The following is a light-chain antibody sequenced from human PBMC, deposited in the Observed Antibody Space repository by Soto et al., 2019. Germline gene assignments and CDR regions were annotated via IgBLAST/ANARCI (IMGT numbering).Light chain of an antibody. J-gene: IGLJ1*01. Sequence: QSALTQPASVSGSPGQSITISCTGTSSDVGGYNYVSWYQQHPGKAPKLMIYEVSNRPSGVSNRFSGSKSGNTASLTISGLQAEDEADYYCSSYTSSSTNVFXTGTKLTVL. CDR2: EVS. CDR1: SSDVGGYNY. V-gene: IGLV2-14*01. CDR3: SSYTSSSTNV.